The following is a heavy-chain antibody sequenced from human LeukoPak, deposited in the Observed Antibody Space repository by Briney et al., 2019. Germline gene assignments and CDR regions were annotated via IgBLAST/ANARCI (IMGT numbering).Heavy chain of an antibody. J-gene: IGHJ4*02. Sequence: PGVSLRLSCAASGFTFSSYAMHWVRQAPDKGLEGGADISYDGSNKYYADSVKGRFTIYRDNSKNTLYLKMNSLRAEDTAVYYCARGDDSSGYYLYFFDYWGQGTLVTVS. CDR1: GFTFSSYA. CDR2: ISYDGSNK. CDR3: ARGDDSSGYYLYFFDY. D-gene: IGHD3-22*01. V-gene: IGHV3-30*01.